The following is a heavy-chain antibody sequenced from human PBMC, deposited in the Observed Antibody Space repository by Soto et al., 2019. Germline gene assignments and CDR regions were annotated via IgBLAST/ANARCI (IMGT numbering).Heavy chain of an antibody. V-gene: IGHV4-59*01. D-gene: IGHD4-17*01. J-gene: IGHJ5*02. Sequence: SETLSLTCTVSGGSISSYYWSWIRQPPGKGLEWIGYIYDSGSTNYNPSLKSRVTISVDTSKNQFSLKLTSVTAADTAVYYCARLDNDDYQGQWFDGWGQGTVVTVS. CDR2: IYDSGST. CDR1: GGSISSYY. CDR3: ARLDNDDYQGQWFDG.